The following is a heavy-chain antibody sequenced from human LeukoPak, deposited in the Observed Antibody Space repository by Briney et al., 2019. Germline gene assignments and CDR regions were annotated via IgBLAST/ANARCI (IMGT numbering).Heavy chain of an antibody. CDR3: ARTPYSSSSWFDY. D-gene: IGHD6-6*01. CDR2: IIPILGIA. Sequence: AASVKVSCKASGGTFSSYAISWVRQAPGQGLEWMGRIIPILGIANYAQKFQGRVTITADKSTSTAYMELSSLRSEDTAVYYCARTPYSSSSWFDYWGQGTLVTVSS. V-gene: IGHV1-69*04. J-gene: IGHJ4*02. CDR1: GGTFSSYA.